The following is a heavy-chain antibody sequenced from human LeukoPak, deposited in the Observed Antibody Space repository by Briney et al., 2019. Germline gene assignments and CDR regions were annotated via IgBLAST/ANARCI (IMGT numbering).Heavy chain of an antibody. CDR2: IYNSGIT. CDR3: ARSVPSLDYLFDS. CDR1: GGSISGYY. J-gene: IGHJ5*01. Sequence: TSETLSLTCTVSGGSISGYYWTWIRQLPGKGLEWIGYIYNSGITNYNPSLKSRVTVSVDTSKNQFSLRLTSVTAADTAVYYYARSVPSLDYLFDSWGHGTLVTVSS. V-gene: IGHV4-59*08. D-gene: IGHD4-11*01.